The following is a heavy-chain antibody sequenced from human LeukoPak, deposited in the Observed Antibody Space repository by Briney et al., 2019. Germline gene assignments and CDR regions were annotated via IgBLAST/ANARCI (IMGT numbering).Heavy chain of an antibody. D-gene: IGHD3-10*01. Sequence: GGSLRLSCAASGFTFSNYNMNWVRQAPGKGLEWVSSISSSSGYIYYGDSVKGRFTISRDNAKRSLYLQMNSLRAEDTAVYYCARDNGRLWFGETHYYYYGMDVWGQGTTVTVSS. CDR3: ARDNGRLWFGETHYYYYGMDV. CDR1: GFTFSNYN. V-gene: IGHV3-21*01. CDR2: ISSSSGYI. J-gene: IGHJ6*02.